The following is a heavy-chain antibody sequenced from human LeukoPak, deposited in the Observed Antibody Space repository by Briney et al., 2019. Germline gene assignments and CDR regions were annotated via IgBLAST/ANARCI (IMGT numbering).Heavy chain of an antibody. CDR3: VKTGRGWFGDY. CDR2: IRYDGDIK. CDR1: GFSFSGHA. V-gene: IGHV3-30*02. Sequence: PGGSLRLSCAASGFSFSGHAMHWVRQAPGKGLEWVAVIRYDGDIKYYADSVKGRFTISRDNSRNTLYLQTNSLRAEDTAVYYCVKTGRGWFGDYWGQGTLVTVSS. J-gene: IGHJ4*02. D-gene: IGHD3-10*01.